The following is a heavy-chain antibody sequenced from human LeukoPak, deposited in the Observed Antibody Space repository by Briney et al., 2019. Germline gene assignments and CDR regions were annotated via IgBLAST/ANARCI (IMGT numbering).Heavy chain of an antibody. CDR1: AGSISSSY. Sequence: SETLPLTCTVSAGSISSSYWSWIRQPPGKGLESIGYIYYNGHTNYNPSLKSRVTISVDTSKNQFTLKLSSVTAADTAVYYCATILPVNYYMDVWGKGTTVTVSS. J-gene: IGHJ6*03. CDR3: ATILPVNYYMDV. CDR2: IYYNGHT. V-gene: IGHV4-59*01. D-gene: IGHD2-21*01.